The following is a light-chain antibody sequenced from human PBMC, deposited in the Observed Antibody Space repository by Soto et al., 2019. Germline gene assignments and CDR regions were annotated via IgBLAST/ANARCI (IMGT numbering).Light chain of an antibody. CDR1: QGLSTY. V-gene: IGKV1-12*02. Sequence: DIQMTQSPSSVSASVGDRVTITCRASQGLSTYLAWYQQKPGKAPKLLIYAASNLQSGVPSRFSGSGSGTDFTLTISSLQPEDFATYYCLSAHSRPFGGGTKVEIK. J-gene: IGKJ4*01. CDR3: LSAHSRP. CDR2: AAS.